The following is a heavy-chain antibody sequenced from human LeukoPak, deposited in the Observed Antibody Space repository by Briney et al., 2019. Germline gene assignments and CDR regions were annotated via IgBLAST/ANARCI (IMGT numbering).Heavy chain of an antibody. CDR3: AKYYYDSSGYFEDAFDI. J-gene: IGHJ3*02. V-gene: IGHV3-23*01. D-gene: IGHD3-22*01. Sequence: GGSLRLSCAASGFTFSSYSMNWVRQAPGKGLEWVSAISGSGGSTYYADSVKGRFTISRDNSKNTLYLQMNSLRAEDTAVYYCAKYYYDSSGYFEDAFDIWGQGTMVTVSS. CDR2: ISGSGGST. CDR1: GFTFSSYS.